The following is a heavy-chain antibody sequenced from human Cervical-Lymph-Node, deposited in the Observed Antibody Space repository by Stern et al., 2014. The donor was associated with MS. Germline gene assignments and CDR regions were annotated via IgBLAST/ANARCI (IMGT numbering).Heavy chain of an antibody. J-gene: IGHJ4*02. V-gene: IGHV4-59*01. Sequence: QVQLQESGPRLVKSSETLSLSCTVSRGSIRSSFWSWIRQPPGKGLQWIGYIYNAGDTKYNPSLKGRVTISVDTSKDQFSLNLTSVTPADTAVYYCARMAPAGPYDFWGQGTLVTVSS. CDR1: RGSIRSSF. CDR2: IYNAGDT. D-gene: IGHD6-13*01. CDR3: ARMAPAGPYDF.